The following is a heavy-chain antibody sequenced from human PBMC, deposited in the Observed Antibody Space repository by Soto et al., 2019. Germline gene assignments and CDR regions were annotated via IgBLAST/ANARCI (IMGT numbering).Heavy chain of an antibody. V-gene: IGHV5-51*01. CDR1: GYTFTIYW. Sequence: DSLTISWQVSGYTFTIYWIGWVGQMRGKGLEWMGIIYPSDSDTRYSPSFQGQVTISADQSINTAYLQWDSLKASDTAIYYCARPANTVADHFDLWGQGTPVTVSS. D-gene: IGHD4-17*01. CDR3: ARPANTVADHFDL. CDR2: IYPSDSDT. J-gene: IGHJ4*02.